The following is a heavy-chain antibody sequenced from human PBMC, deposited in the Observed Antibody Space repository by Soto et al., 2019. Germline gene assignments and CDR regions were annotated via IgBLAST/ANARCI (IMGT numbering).Heavy chain of an antibody. Sequence: SGPTLVNPTQTITLTCTFSGFSFSPSGVGVGWIRQPPGKALEWLALIYWNEDKRYSPFLKSRLTITKDISKNQVVLTMTNMDPVDTATYYCAHLPIFHEGHDAFDIWGQGTLVTVSS. D-gene: IGHD3-9*01. CDR3: AHLPIFHEGHDAFDI. CDR2: IYWNEDK. J-gene: IGHJ3*02. CDR1: GFSFSPSGVG. V-gene: IGHV2-5*01.